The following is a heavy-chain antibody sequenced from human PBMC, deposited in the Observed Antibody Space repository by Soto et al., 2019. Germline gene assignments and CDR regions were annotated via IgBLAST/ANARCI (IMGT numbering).Heavy chain of an antibody. Sequence: EMQLLECGGGPVQPGGSLRLSCVASGFPFSSYAMRWVRQTPGQGLAWVSGISGSGVLTYYADYVKGRFTISRDNSNNTLSLQVHSLRDGDTAVYFCAKGGYYSDLEMWGQGTMVTVSA. CDR3: AKGGYYSDLEM. CDR1: GFPFSSYA. V-gene: IGHV3-23*01. J-gene: IGHJ3*01. D-gene: IGHD3-16*01. CDR2: ISGSGVLT.